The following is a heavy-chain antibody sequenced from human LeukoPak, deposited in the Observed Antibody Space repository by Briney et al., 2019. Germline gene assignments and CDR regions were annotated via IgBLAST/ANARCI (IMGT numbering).Heavy chain of an antibody. Sequence: GASVKVSCKASGYTFTSYGISWVRQAPGQGLEWMGWINPNSGGTNYAQKFQGRVTMTRDTSISTAYMELSRLRSDDTAVYYCARPYFSGSYDLFYWGQGTLVTVSS. CDR3: ARPYFSGSYDLFY. V-gene: IGHV1-2*02. J-gene: IGHJ4*02. CDR1: GYTFTSYG. D-gene: IGHD3-10*01. CDR2: INPNSGGT.